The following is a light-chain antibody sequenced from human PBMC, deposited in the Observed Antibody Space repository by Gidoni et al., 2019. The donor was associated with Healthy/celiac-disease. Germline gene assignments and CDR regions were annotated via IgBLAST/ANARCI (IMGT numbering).Light chain of an antibody. CDR2: GAS. CDR3: QQYNNWPWT. V-gene: IGKV3-15*01. Sequence: EIVMTQSPATLSVSPGERATLSCRASQSVSVNLAWYQQKPGQAPRLLIYGASTRATGIPARFSGSGSGTEFTLTISSLQSEDFAVYYCQQYNNWPWTFXQXTKVEIK. J-gene: IGKJ1*01. CDR1: QSVSVN.